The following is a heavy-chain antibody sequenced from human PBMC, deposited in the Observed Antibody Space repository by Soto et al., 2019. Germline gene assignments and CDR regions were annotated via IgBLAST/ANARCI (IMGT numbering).Heavy chain of an antibody. CDR3: ARSSGGNFGIIIAGTNWFAP. Sequence: ASVKVSCKAPRDTFTSYYINWVRQAPGQGLEWMGVINPHGGSTAYAQKFKGRVTLTRDTSASTVYMEVSSLTSEDTAMYYCARSSGGNFGIIIAGTNWFAPWGQGTLVTVS. V-gene: IGHV1-46*01. CDR1: RDTFTSYY. J-gene: IGHJ5*02. D-gene: IGHD1-26*01. CDR2: INPHGGST.